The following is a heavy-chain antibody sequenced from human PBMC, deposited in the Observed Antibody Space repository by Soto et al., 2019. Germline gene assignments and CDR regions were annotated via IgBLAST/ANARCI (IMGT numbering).Heavy chain of an antibody. CDR3: ARGGWSSTSWGYYFDY. J-gene: IGHJ4*02. V-gene: IGHV4-39*07. D-gene: IGHD2-2*01. CDR2: IKYSGTT. CDR1: GGSISSSRCH. Sequence: PSETLSLTCTVSGGSISSSRCHWGWIRQPPGKGLEWIASIKYSGTTFYNPSLKSRVTISVDTSKNQFSLKLSSVTAADTAVYYCARGGWSSTSWGYYFDYWGQGTLVTVS.